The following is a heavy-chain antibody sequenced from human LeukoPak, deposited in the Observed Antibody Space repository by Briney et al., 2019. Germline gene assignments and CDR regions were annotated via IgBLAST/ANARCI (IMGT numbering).Heavy chain of an antibody. V-gene: IGHV3-74*01. Sequence: GGSLRLSCAVSGFTFTTYWMHWLRQAPGKGLMWVSRISPDGSRAEYADSVKGRFTISRDNAKSTVSMQMNSLTTEDTAFYYCARGTRGTGAFFDYWGQGSLVTVSS. D-gene: IGHD1-1*01. CDR2: ISPDGSRA. CDR1: GFTFTTYW. J-gene: IGHJ4*02. CDR3: ARGTRGTGAFFDY.